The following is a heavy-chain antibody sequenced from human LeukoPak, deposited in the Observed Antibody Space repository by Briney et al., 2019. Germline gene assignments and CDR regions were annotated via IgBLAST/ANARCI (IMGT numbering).Heavy chain of an antibody. V-gene: IGHV3-74*01. Sequence: GGSLRLSCAASGFTFSSYWMHWVRQAPGKGLAWVSRINSDGSSTSYADSVKGRFTNSRDNAKNTLYLQMNSLRAEDTAVYYCARDRLGARVVNWGQGTLVTVSS. CDR2: INSDGSST. J-gene: IGHJ4*02. CDR1: GFTFSSYW. CDR3: ARDRLGARVVN. D-gene: IGHD1-26*01.